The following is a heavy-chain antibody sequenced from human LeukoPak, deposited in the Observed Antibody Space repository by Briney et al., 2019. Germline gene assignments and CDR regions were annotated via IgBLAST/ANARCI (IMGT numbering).Heavy chain of an antibody. CDR1: GFTFSSYA. Sequence: GGSLRLSCAASGFTFSSYAMSWVRQAPGKGLEWVSAISSSGAGTYYADSVKGRFTISRDNSKNTLYLQMNSLRAEDTAVYYCAGRLRFGELPTWGQGTLVTVSS. CDR2: ISSSGAGT. V-gene: IGHV3-23*01. CDR3: AGRLRFGELPT. D-gene: IGHD3-10*01. J-gene: IGHJ5*02.